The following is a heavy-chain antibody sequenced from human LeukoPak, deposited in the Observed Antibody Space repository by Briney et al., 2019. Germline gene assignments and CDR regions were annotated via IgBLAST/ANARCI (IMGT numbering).Heavy chain of an antibody. CDR1: GGSFSGYY. D-gene: IGHD2-2*01. Sequence: PSETLSLTCAVYGGSFSGYYWSWVRQPPGKGMEWVGEINNSGRNNYNTSLKSRVTISVETSKKQFSLKQSSAPAADTAVYYCARENRLGYCSSTSCLPFDYWGQGTLVTVSS. CDR2: INNSGRN. CDR3: ARENRLGYCSSTSCLPFDY. V-gene: IGHV4-34*01. J-gene: IGHJ4*02.